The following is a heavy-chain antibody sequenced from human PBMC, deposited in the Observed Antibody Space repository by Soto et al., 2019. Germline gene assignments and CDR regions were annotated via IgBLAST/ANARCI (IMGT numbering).Heavy chain of an antibody. D-gene: IGHD6-13*01. CDR1: GFTCSSYG. CDR3: ARDTDSSSWYDLSYYYYYGTDV. V-gene: IGHV3-33*01. CDR2: IWYDGSNK. Sequence: GGSLRLSCAASGFTCSSYGMHWVRQAPGKGLEWVAVIWYDGSNKYYADSVKGRFTISRDNSKNTLYLQMNSLRAEDTAVYYCARDTDSSSWYDLSYYYYYGTDVWGQGTTVTVSS. J-gene: IGHJ6*02.